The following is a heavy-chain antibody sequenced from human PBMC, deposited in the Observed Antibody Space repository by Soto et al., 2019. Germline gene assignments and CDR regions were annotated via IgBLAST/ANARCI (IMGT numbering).Heavy chain of an antibody. CDR1: GYTFTSYY. CDR2: INPNSGGT. CDR3: ARAPFCSGGSCYYWFDP. V-gene: IGHV1-2*04. D-gene: IGHD2-15*01. J-gene: IGHJ5*02. Sequence: VASVKVSCKASGYTFTSYYMHWVRQAPGQGLEWMGRINPNSGGTNYAQKFQGWVTMTRDTSISTAYMELSRLRSDDTAVYYCARAPFCSGGSCYYWFDPWGQGTLVTVSS.